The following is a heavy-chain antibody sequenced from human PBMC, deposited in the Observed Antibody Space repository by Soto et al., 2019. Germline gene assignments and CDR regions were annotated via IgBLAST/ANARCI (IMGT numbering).Heavy chain of an antibody. J-gene: IGHJ6*02. CDR3: ARFSSYYYSSGDGMDV. Sequence: GESLKISCKASGYSFTTYWIGWVRQMPGKGLEWMGIIFPADSDTRYSPSFQGQVTISADKSISTAYLQWSSLKASDTAMYYCARFSSYYYSSGDGMDVWGQGTTVTVSS. CDR1: GYSFTTYW. V-gene: IGHV5-51*01. CDR2: IFPADSDT. D-gene: IGHD3-10*01.